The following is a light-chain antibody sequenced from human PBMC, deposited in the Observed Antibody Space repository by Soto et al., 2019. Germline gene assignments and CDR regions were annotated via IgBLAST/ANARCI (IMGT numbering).Light chain of an antibody. CDR3: SSYTSSSTVV. CDR2: DVS. J-gene: IGLJ2*01. Sequence: QSALTQPASVSGFLDQPITISSPGTSMDVGGYNYVSWYQQHPGKAPKLMIYDVSNRPSGVSNRFSGSKSGNTASLTISGLQAEDEADYYCSSYTSSSTVVFGGGTKLTVL. CDR1: SMDVGGYNY. V-gene: IGLV2-14*01.